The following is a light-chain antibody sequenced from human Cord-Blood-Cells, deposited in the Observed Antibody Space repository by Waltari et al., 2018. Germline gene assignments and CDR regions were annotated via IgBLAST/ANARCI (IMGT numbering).Light chain of an antibody. V-gene: IGLV6-57*02. CDR3: QSYDSSNWV. Sequence: NFMLTQPHSVSESPGKTVTISCTGSSGRIASNHVKWYQQRPGSAPTTVIYEDNQRPSWVPDRFSGSIDSSSNSASLTISGLKTEDEADYYCQSYDSSNWVFGGGTKLTVL. CDR1: SGRIASNH. CDR2: EDN. J-gene: IGLJ3*02.